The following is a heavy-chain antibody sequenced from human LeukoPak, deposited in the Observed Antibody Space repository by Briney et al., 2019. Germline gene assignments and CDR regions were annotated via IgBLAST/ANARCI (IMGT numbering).Heavy chain of an antibody. CDR1: GFTFSSYA. V-gene: IGHV3-23*01. CDR3: AKKLQDYYDSSGPFDY. Sequence: PGGSLRLSCAASGFTFSSYAMSWVRQAPGKGLEWVSAISGSGGSTYYADSVKGRFTISRDNSKNTLYLQMNSLRAEDTAVYYCAKKLQDYYDSSGPFDYWGQGTLVTVSS. J-gene: IGHJ4*02. CDR2: ISGSGGST. D-gene: IGHD3-22*01.